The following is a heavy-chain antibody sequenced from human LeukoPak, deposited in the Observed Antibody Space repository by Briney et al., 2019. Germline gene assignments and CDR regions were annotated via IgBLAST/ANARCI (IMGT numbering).Heavy chain of an antibody. J-gene: IGHJ4*02. CDR3: AKVLDAYCGGDCYSDFDY. D-gene: IGHD2-21*02. V-gene: IGHV3-23*01. CDR1: GFTFSSYA. Sequence: QPGGSLRLSCAASGFTFSSYAMSWVRQAPGKGLEWVSAISGSGGSTYYADSVKGRFTISRDNSKNTLYLQMNSLRAEDTAVYYCAKVLDAYCGGDCYSDFDYWGQGTLVTVSS. CDR2: ISGSGGST.